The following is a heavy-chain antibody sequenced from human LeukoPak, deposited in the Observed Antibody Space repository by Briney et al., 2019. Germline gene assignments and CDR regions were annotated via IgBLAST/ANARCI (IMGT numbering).Heavy chain of an antibody. D-gene: IGHD3-22*01. J-gene: IGHJ5*02. Sequence: SETLSLTCAVSGGSISSSNWWSWVRQPPGKGLEWIGEIYHSGSTNYNPSLKSRVTISVDKSKNQFSLKLSSVTAADTAVYYCAREPSYYYDSSGYYKSFDPWGQGTLVTVSS. V-gene: IGHV4-4*02. CDR3: AREPSYYYDSSGYYKSFDP. CDR1: GGSISSSNW. CDR2: IYHSGST.